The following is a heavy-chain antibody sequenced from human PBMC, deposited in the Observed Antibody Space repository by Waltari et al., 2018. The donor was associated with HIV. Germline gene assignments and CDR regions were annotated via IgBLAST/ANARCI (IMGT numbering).Heavy chain of an antibody. Sequence: EVQLVESAGVLVHPRASLRLSSAASVFPVSSNDLLLFRQAPGKGLEWVSVFYSGGSTYYADSVKGRFTISRDNSKNTLYLQMNSLRAEDTAVYYCASIAYCGGDCYPRGMDVWGQGTTVTVSS. V-gene: IGHV3-66*01. CDR2: FYSGGST. D-gene: IGHD2-21*02. CDR3: ASIAYCGGDCYPRGMDV. J-gene: IGHJ6*02. CDR1: VFPVSSND.